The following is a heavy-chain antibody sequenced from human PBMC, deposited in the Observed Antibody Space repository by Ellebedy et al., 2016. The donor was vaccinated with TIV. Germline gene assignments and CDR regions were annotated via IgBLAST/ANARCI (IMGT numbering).Heavy chain of an antibody. Sequence: GESLKISCAASGFTFSHYGMHWVRQAPGKGPEWVASIWYDGSNRYYADYVKGRFTISRDNSKNTLYLQMTSLRPEDTAVYYCANFYGGNSVFWGQGALVTVSS. J-gene: IGHJ4*02. CDR2: IWYDGSNR. V-gene: IGHV3-30*02. CDR1: GFTFSHYG. D-gene: IGHD4-23*01. CDR3: ANFYGGNSVF.